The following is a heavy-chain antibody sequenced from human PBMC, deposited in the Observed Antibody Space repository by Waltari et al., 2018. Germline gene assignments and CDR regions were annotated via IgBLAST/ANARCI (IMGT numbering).Heavy chain of an antibody. V-gene: IGHV3-30-3*01. CDR3: AREVRLLYGMDV. D-gene: IGHD3-10*01. CDR1: GFTFRSSV. CDR2: ISYDGSNK. J-gene: IGHJ6*02. Sequence: QVQLVESGGGVVQPGRSLRLSCAASGFTFRSSVVPCVRQAPGKGLEWVAVISYDGSNKYYADSVKGRFTISRDNSKNTLYLQMNSLRAEDTAVYYCAREVRLLYGMDVWGQGTTVTVSS.